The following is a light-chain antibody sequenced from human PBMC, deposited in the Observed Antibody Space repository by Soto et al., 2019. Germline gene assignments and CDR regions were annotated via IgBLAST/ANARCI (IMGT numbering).Light chain of an antibody. J-gene: IGKJ4*01. Sequence: DLQMTQSPSSVSASIGDRVTITCRASQGISTWLAWYQQKPGTAPKLLIYAASSLQSGVPSRFSGSGSGTDFTLTITGLQPEDLATYYCQQGDSFPLTFGGGTKVEIK. V-gene: IGKV1D-12*01. CDR2: AAS. CDR1: QGISTW. CDR3: QQGDSFPLT.